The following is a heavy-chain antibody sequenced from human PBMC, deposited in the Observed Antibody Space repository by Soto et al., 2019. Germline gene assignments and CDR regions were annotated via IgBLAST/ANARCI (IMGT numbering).Heavy chain of an antibody. J-gene: IGHJ4*02. Sequence: EVQLVESGGGLVKPGGSLRRSCAASGFTFSNAWMNWVRQAPGKGLEWVGRIKTRADGGTTDYAAPVKGRFTISRDDSKNTLYLQMNSLKIEDTAVYYCTTGAYSGYERIDYWGQGTLVTVSS. CDR3: TTGAYSGYERIDY. CDR1: GFTFSNAW. D-gene: IGHD5-12*01. CDR2: IKTRADGGTT. V-gene: IGHV3-15*07.